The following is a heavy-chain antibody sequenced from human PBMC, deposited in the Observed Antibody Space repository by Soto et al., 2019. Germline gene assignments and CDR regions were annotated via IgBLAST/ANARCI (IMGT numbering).Heavy chain of an antibody. CDR2: ISSNGGST. CDR3: DRQGTYESSDPGYGMDV. Sequence: EVQLVESGGGLVQPGGSLRLSCAASGFTFSSYAMHWVRQAPGKGLEYVSAISSNGGSTDYANSVKGRFTISRDNSKKTVDLQMDKMRVEDMAVYYCDRQGTYESSDPGYGMDVWDQGTTFTVSS. V-gene: IGHV3-64*01. D-gene: IGHD3-22*01. CDR1: GFTFSSYA. J-gene: IGHJ6*02.